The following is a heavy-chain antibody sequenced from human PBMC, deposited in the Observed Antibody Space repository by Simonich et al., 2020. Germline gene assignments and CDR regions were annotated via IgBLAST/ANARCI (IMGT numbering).Heavy chain of an antibody. J-gene: IGHJ4*02. Sequence: QVQLQQWGAGLLKPSETLSPTCAVYGGSFSGYYWSWIRQPPGKGLEWIGEINHSGSTNYNPSLKIRVTISVDTSKNQFSLTLSSVTAAYTAVYYCARHLQLGPFDYWGQGTLVTVSS. CDR3: ARHLQLGPFDY. V-gene: IGHV4-34*01. CDR1: GGSFSGYY. D-gene: IGHD1-1*01. CDR2: INHSGST.